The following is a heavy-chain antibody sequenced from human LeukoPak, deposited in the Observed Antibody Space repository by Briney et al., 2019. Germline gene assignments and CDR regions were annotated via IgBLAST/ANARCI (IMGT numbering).Heavy chain of an antibody. V-gene: IGHV3-30*04. D-gene: IGHD3-16*01. CDR1: GFTFSSYA. CDR2: ISYDGSNK. CDR3: ARDGGREYDYVWFDS. J-gene: IGHJ5*01. Sequence: GGSLRLSCAASGFTFSSYAMHWVRQAPGKGLEWVAVISYDGSNKYYADSVKGRFTISRDNSKNTLYLQMNSLRAEDTAVYYCARDGGREYDYVWFDSWGPGTLVTVSS.